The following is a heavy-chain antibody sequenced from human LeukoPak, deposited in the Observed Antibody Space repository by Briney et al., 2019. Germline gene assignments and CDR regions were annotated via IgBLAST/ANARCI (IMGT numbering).Heavy chain of an antibody. CDR1: GFTFSDYY. V-gene: IGHV3-11*01. J-gene: IGHJ6*02. CDR2: ISSSGSTI. D-gene: IGHD3-10*01. Sequence: GGSLRLSCAASGFTFSDYYMSWIRQAPGKGLEWVSYISSSGSTIYYADSVKGRFTISRDNAKNSLYLQMNSLKTEDTAVYYCAVPCEHYGSGSRPLVNVWGQGTTVTVSS. CDR3: AVPCEHYGSGSRPLVNV.